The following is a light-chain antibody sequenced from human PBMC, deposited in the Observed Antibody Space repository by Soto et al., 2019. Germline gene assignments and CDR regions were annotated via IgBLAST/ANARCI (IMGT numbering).Light chain of an antibody. CDR1: QTVNNY. CDR3: QQSYIAPPT. Sequence: DIQMTQSPSSLSASVGDRVTITCRASQTVNNYLSWYQHRPGEAPKLLIYAASNLQSGVPSRFSGSGSGTDFTLTISSLQPEDFATYSCQQSYIAPPTFGQGTKVEVK. V-gene: IGKV1-39*01. J-gene: IGKJ1*01. CDR2: AAS.